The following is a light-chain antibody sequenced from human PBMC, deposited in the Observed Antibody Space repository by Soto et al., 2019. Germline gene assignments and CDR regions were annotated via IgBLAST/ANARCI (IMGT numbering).Light chain of an antibody. V-gene: IGLV2-14*03. J-gene: IGLJ1*01. Sequence: QSALTQPASVSGSPGQSITISCTGTSTDVGGYNYVSWYQQHQGKAPKLMISDVSDRPSGVSNRFSGSKSCITASLTISGLQAEAEADSYCSSSTSSTTFVFGTWTKVTVL. CDR1: STDVGGYNY. CDR2: DVS. CDR3: SSSTSSTTFV.